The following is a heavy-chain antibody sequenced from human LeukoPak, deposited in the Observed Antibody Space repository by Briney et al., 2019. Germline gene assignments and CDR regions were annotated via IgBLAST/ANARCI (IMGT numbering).Heavy chain of an antibody. D-gene: IGHD4-17*01. CDR3: ASSKVMDYGAHTWALDI. CDR2: IKQDGGEK. V-gene: IGHV3-7*01. J-gene: IGHJ3*02. CDR1: GFTFSSYS. Sequence: GGSLRLSCAASGFTFSSYSVNWVRQAPGKGLEWVGNIKQDGGEKYYVDSVKGRFTISRDNAKNSLYLQMNSLRAEDTAVYYCASSKVMDYGAHTWALDIWGQGTMVTVSS.